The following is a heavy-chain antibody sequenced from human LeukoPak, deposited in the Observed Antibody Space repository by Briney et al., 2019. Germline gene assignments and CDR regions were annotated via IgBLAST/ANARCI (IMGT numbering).Heavy chain of an antibody. V-gene: IGHV3-23*01. J-gene: IGHJ4*02. D-gene: IGHD3-9*01. Sequence: GGSLRLSCAASGFTFSSYAMSWVRQAPGKGLEWVSAISGSGGSTYYADSVKGRFTISRDNSKNTLYLQMNSLRAEDTAVYYCAKDPDVIWLSYLDYWGQGTLVTVSS. CDR3: AKDPDVIWLSYLDY. CDR2: ISGSGGST. CDR1: GFTFSSYA.